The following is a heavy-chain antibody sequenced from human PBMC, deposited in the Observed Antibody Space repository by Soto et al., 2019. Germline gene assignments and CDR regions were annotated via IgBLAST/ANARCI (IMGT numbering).Heavy chain of an antibody. D-gene: IGHD2-15*01. Sequence: EVQLVESGGGLVQPGGSLKLSCAASGFTFSGSAMHWVRQASGKGLEWVGRIRSKANSYATAYAASVKGRFTISRDDSKNTAYLQMNSLKTEDTAVYYCTTRDLGYCSGGSCYVVDFYYWGQGTLVTVSS. CDR1: GFTFSGSA. V-gene: IGHV3-73*02. CDR3: TTRDLGYCSGGSCYVVDFYY. J-gene: IGHJ4*02. CDR2: IRSKANSYAT.